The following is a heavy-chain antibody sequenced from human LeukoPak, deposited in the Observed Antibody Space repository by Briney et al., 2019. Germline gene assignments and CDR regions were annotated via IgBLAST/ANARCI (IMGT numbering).Heavy chain of an antibody. V-gene: IGHV5-51*01. CDR1: GYSFTSYW. D-gene: IGHD6-6*01. Sequence: GESLKISCKGSGYSFTSYWIGWVRQMPGKGLEWMGIIYPGDSDTRYSPSFQGQVTISADKSISTAYLQWSSLKASDTAMYFCARQNSGGYSSSGGVAFDIWGQGTMVTVSS. CDR3: ARQNSGGYSSSGGVAFDI. CDR2: IYPGDSDT. J-gene: IGHJ3*02.